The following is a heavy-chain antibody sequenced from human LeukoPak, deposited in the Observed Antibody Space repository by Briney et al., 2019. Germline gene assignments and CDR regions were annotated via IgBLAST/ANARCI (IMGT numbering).Heavy chain of an antibody. J-gene: IGHJ5*02. CDR2: ISSDGTNK. D-gene: IGHD3-10*01. Sequence: GGSLRLSCAASRFTFRNYAMHWVRQAPGKGLEWVAVISSDGTNKDYADSVKGRFSISRDNSKNTLYLQMNRLRADDTAVYYCARGRSQEFDPWGQGTLVAVSS. V-gene: IGHV3-30*04. CDR3: ARGRSQEFDP. CDR1: RFTFRNYA.